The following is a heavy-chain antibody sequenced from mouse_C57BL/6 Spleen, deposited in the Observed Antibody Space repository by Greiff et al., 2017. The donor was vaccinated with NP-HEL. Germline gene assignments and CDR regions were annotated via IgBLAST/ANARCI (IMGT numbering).Heavy chain of an antibody. J-gene: IGHJ3*01. Sequence: QVQLQQSGAELVKHGASVKLSCKASGYTFTEYTIHWVKQRSGQGLEWIGWFYPGSGSIKYNEKFKDKATLTADKSSSTVYMELSRLTSEDSAVYFCARHEGDLYYGNHGDGWCAYWGQGTLVTVSA. D-gene: IGHD2-1*01. CDR3: ARHEGDLYYGNHGDGWCAY. V-gene: IGHV1-62-2*01. CDR1: GYTFTEYT. CDR2: FYPGSGSI.